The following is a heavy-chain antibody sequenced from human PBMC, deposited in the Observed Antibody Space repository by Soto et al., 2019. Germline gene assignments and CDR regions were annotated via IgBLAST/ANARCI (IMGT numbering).Heavy chain of an antibody. CDR3: ARLKGSIAARLELDY. V-gene: IGHV4-59*08. J-gene: IGHJ4*02. CDR1: GGSISSYY. D-gene: IGHD6-6*01. Sequence: SETLSLTCTVSGGSISSYYWSWIRQPPGKGLEWIGYIYYSGSTNYNPSLKSRVTISVDTSKNQFSLKLSSVTAADTAVYYCARLKGSIAARLELDYWGQGTLVTVSS. CDR2: IYYSGST.